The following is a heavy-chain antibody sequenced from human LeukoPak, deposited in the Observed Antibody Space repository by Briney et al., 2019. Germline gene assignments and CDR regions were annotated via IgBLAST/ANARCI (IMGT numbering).Heavy chain of an antibody. CDR1: GFTFSSYA. J-gene: IGHJ4*02. CDR2: ISYDGSNK. Sequence: PGGSLRLSCAASGFTFSSYAMHWVRQAPVKGLEWVAVISYDGSNKYYADSVKGRFTISRDNSKNTLYLQMNSLRAEDTAVYYCARDFRVDTATYWGQGTLVTVSS. CDR3: ARDFRVDTATY. D-gene: IGHD5-18*01. V-gene: IGHV3-30-3*01.